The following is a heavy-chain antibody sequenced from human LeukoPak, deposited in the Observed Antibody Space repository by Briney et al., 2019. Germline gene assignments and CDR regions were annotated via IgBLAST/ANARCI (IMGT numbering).Heavy chain of an antibody. CDR1: GFTFSNSA. Sequence: SGGSLRLSCEVSGFTFSNSAMSWVRQAPGKRLEWVSGISISGGTTYYAASVKGRFTISRDNSKNTVYLQLNSLRAEDTAVYYCAKEEVPNDYWGQGTLVTVSS. V-gene: IGHV3-23*01. CDR3: AKEEVPNDY. CDR2: ISISGGTT. J-gene: IGHJ4*02. D-gene: IGHD2-2*01.